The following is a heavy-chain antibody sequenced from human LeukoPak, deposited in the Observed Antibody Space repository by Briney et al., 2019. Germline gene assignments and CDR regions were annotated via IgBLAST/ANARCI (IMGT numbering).Heavy chain of an antibody. J-gene: IGHJ3*02. CDR2: ISSSSSYI. V-gene: IGHV3-21*01. CDR1: GFTLSSYS. CDR3: ARAISLSDYDILTGYYRSGVFDI. Sequence: PGGSLRLSCAASGFTLSSYSMNWVRQATGKGLECVSFISSSSSYIYYVDSVKGRFTISRDNAKNSLYLQMNSLRAEDTAVYYCARAISLSDYDILTGYYRSGVFDIWGQGTMVTVSS. D-gene: IGHD3-9*01.